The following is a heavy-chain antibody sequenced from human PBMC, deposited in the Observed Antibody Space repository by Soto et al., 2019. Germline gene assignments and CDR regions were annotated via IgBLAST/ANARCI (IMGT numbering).Heavy chain of an antibody. D-gene: IGHD3-10*01. J-gene: IGHJ4*02. CDR2: VNPILAMS. Sequence: QVQLVHSGAEVKKPGSSVKVSCKASGDTFSFYTLNWIRQAPGQGFEWVGRVNPILAMSSSAHKFQGRVTMFADKSTGTAYRELRSLISDDTAVYYCATSCGWGSSPFDYWGQGTLVTVSS. CDR3: ATSCGWGSSPFDY. CDR1: GDTFSFYT. V-gene: IGHV1-69*02.